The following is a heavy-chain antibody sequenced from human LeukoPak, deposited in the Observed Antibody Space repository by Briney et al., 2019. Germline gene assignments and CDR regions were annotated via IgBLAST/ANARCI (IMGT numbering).Heavy chain of an antibody. CDR2: INGYNGNT. J-gene: IGHJ4*02. CDR1: GYSFTNYD. D-gene: IGHD6-19*01. Sequence: ASVKVSCKASGYSFTNYDIGWVRQAPGKGLEWMGWINGYNGNTNYAQKLQGRVTMTTDTSTSAAYMELRSLRSDDTAVYYCAREMAVAGSGVIDSWGQGTLVTVSS. V-gene: IGHV1-18*01. CDR3: AREMAVAGSGVIDS.